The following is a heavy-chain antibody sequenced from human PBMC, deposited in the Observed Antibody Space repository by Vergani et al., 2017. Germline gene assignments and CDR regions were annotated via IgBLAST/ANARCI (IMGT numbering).Heavy chain of an antibody. V-gene: IGHV4-59*08. J-gene: IGHJ4*02. Sequence: QVQLQESGPGLVKPSETLSLTCTVPGGSISSYHWSWIRQPPGQGLEWIGYIYYSGNNNYNPSLKSRVTISVDTSKNPFSLKLSSVTAADTAVYYCARSREWLPIDYWGQGTLVTVSS. D-gene: IGHD3-3*01. CDR3: ARSREWLPIDY. CDR2: IYYSGNN. CDR1: GGSISSYH.